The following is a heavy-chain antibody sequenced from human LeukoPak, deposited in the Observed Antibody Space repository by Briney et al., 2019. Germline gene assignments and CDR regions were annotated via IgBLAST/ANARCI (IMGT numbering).Heavy chain of an antibody. V-gene: IGHV3-23*01. CDR3: AKEEVALYYDILTGYRNWFDP. CDR1: GFTFSSYG. Sequence: GGSLRLSCAASGFTFSSYGMSWVRQAPGKGLEWVSAISGSGGSTYFADSAKGRFTISRGNSKNTLYLQMNSLRAEDTAVYYCAKEEVALYYDILTGYRNWFDPWGQGTLVTVSS. D-gene: IGHD3-9*01. CDR2: ISGSGGST. J-gene: IGHJ5*02.